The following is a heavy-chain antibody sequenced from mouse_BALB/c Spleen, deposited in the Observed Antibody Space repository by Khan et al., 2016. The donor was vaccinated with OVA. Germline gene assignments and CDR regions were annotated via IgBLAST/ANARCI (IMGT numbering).Heavy chain of an antibody. Sequence: VQLQQSGAGLVRPGASVKISCKAFGYTFTNHHINWVKQRPGQGLDWIGYINPYNDYTNYNQNFKGKATLTVDKSSSSAYMELSSLTSEDSAVYYCARSGFGNYVRFYAMDYWGQGTSVTVSS. CDR1: GYTFTNHH. CDR3: ARSGFGNYVRFYAMDY. D-gene: IGHD2-1*01. V-gene: IGHV1S45*01. CDR2: INPYNDYT. J-gene: IGHJ4*01.